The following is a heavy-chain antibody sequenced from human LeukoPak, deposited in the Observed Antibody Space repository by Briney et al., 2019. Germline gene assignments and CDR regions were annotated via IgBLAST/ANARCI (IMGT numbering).Heavy chain of an antibody. J-gene: IGHJ5*02. D-gene: IGHD2-2*01. CDR3: AVVPAASGGFGFDP. V-gene: IGHV4-61*05. Sequence: SETLSLTCTVSGGSISSSSYYWGWIRQPPGKGLEWIGYIYYSGSTNYNPSLKSRVTISVDTSKNQFSLKLSSVTAADTAVYYCAVVPAASGGFGFDPWGQGTLVTVSS. CDR1: GGSISSSSYY. CDR2: IYYSGST.